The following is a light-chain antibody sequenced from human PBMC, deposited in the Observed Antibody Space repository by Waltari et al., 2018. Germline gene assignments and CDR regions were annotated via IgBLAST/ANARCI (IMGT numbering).Light chain of an antibody. CDR1: QSISKY. CDR2: HAS. CDR3: QHYESLPVT. J-gene: IGKJ1*01. Sequence: EIVLTQSLGTRSLSPGERATLSCRASQSISKYFAWYQQKPGQAPRLLIYHASSRAAGIPDRFSGSGSGTDFSLTISRLEPEDFAVYYCQHYESLPVTFGQGTKVEIK. V-gene: IGKV3-20*01.